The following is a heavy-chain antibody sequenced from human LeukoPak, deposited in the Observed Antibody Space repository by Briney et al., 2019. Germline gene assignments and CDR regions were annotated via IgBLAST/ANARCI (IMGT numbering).Heavy chain of an antibody. CDR1: GGSISSYY. Sequence: TSETLSLTCTVSGGSISSYYWSWIRQPPGKGLEWIGYIYYSGSTNYNPSLKSRVTISVDTSKNQFSLKLSSVTAADTAVYYCAGRSSSTSYYGMDVWSKGTTVTVSS. D-gene: IGHD2-2*01. V-gene: IGHV4-59*01. CDR3: AGRSSSTSYYGMDV. J-gene: IGHJ6*04. CDR2: IYYSGST.